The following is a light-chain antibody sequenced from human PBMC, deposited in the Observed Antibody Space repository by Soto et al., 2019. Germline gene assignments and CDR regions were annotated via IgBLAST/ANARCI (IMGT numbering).Light chain of an antibody. CDR3: QQRTNWRIT. J-gene: IGKJ5*01. CDR1: QSVSSD. V-gene: IGKV3-11*01. Sequence: EILMPQSPATLSVSPGERATLSCRASQSVSSDLAWYQQKPGQAPRLLIYDTSNRATGIPARFSGSGSGTDFTLTISSLEPEDFAVYYCQQRTNWRITFGQGTRLEIK. CDR2: DTS.